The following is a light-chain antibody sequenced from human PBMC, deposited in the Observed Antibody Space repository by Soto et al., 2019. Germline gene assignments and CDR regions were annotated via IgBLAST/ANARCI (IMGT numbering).Light chain of an antibody. CDR1: QRISSY. CDR2: AAS. J-gene: IGKJ1*01. Sequence: DIQMTQSPSSLSASVGGRVTISCRASQRISSYVNWYRQKPGKAPKLMIYAASTLQSGVPSRFSGSGSGTDCTLTISSLQPEDVATYYCQQSYSTPWTLGQGTKVDIK. CDR3: QQSYSTPWT. V-gene: IGKV1-39*01.